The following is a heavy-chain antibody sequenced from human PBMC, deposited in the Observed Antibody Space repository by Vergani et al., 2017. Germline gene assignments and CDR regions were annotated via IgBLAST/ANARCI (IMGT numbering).Heavy chain of an antibody. D-gene: IGHD5-18*01. CDR1: GYSFTTYW. CDR2: IYPGDSDT. J-gene: IGHJ4*02. Sequence: EVPLVQSGAEVKKPGESLKISCKGSGYSFTTYWIGWVRQMPGKGLEWMGIIYPGDSDTRYSPSFQGQVTISADKSISTAYLQWSSLKASDTAMYYCARGPRRRGAFRYSYGYFDYWGQGTLVTVSS. CDR3: ARGPRRRGAFRYSYGYFDY. V-gene: IGHV5-51*01.